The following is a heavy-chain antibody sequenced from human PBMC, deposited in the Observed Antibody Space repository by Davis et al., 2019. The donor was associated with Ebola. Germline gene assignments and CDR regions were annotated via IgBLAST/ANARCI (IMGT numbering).Heavy chain of an antibody. D-gene: IGHD2-15*01. J-gene: IGHJ6*02. Sequence: ASVTVSCKASGYTFTSYGISWVRQAPGQGLEWMGWISAYNGNTNYAQKLQGRVTMTTDTSTSTAYMELRSLRSDDTAVYYCARDTPSSFGYCSGGSCSDGMDVWGQGTTVTVSS. CDR2: ISAYNGNT. CDR3: ARDTPSSFGYCSGGSCSDGMDV. CDR1: GYTFTSYG. V-gene: IGHV1-18*01.